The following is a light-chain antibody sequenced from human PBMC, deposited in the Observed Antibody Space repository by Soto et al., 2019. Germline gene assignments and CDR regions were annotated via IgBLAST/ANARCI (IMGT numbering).Light chain of an antibody. CDR3: QQRSNWLT. CDR1: QSVSSY. Sequence: EIVLTQSPATLSLSPGERATLSCRASQSVSSYLAWYQQKPGQAPRLLIYDASNRATGIPARFSGSGSVTDFTLTISSLEPEDFAVYYCQQRSNWLTFGGGTNVEIK. J-gene: IGKJ4*01. V-gene: IGKV3-11*01. CDR2: DAS.